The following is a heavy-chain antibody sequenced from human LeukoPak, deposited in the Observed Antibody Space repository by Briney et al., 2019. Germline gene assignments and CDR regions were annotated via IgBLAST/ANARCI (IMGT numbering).Heavy chain of an antibody. CDR1: GYTFTGYY. D-gene: IGHD5-12*01. CDR2: ISAYNGNT. V-gene: IGHV1-18*04. CDR3: ARSQRPTSGYDDY. J-gene: IGHJ4*02. Sequence: ASVKVSCKASGYTFTGYYLHWVRQAPGQGLEWMGWISAYNGNTNYAQKLQGRVTMTTDTSTSTAYMELRSLRSDDTAVYYCARSQRPTSGYDDYWGQGTLVTVSS.